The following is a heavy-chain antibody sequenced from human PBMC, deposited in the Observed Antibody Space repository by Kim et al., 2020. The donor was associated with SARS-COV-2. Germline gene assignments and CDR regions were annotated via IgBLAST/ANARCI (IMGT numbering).Heavy chain of an antibody. Sequence: ASVKVSCKASGYTFTSYVMHWVRQAPGQRLEWMGWINAGNGNTKYSQKFQGRVTITRDTSASTAYMEVSSLRSEDTAVYYCARGFGSGGGNWLDPWGQGTLVTVSS. V-gene: IGHV1-3*01. D-gene: IGHD3-10*01. CDR1: GYTFTSYV. J-gene: IGHJ5*02. CDR3: ARGFGSGGGNWLDP. CDR2: INAGNGNT.